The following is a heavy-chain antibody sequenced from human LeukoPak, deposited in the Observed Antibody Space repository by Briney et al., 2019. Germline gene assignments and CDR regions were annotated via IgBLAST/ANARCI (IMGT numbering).Heavy chain of an antibody. Sequence: SETLSFTCTVWGYSISSGYYWGWTRRPPGKGREWIGSIYHSGSTYYHPSLKRRVTISVDASKNQFSLKLSSVTAADTAVYYCANRWRASSYYFDYWGQGTLVTVSS. V-gene: IGHV4-38-2*02. D-gene: IGHD3-16*01. CDR1: GYSISSGYY. J-gene: IGHJ4*02. CDR2: IYHSGST. CDR3: ANRWRASSYYFDY.